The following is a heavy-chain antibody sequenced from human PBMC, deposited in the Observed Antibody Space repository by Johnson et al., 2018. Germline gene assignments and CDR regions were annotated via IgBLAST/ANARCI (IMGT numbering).Heavy chain of an antibody. J-gene: IGHJ3*02. Sequence: QVQLVQSGAEVKKPGSSVKVSCKASGGTFSSYAISWVRQAPGQGLEWMGGILPIFGAANYAQKFQGRITTTADESTSTAYMALSSLRSEDTAVYYCARDGKHIVVVTSISAFDIWGQGTMVTVSS. CDR1: GGTFSSYA. D-gene: IGHD2-21*02. CDR2: ILPIFGAA. CDR3: ARDGKHIVVVTSISAFDI. V-gene: IGHV1-69*12.